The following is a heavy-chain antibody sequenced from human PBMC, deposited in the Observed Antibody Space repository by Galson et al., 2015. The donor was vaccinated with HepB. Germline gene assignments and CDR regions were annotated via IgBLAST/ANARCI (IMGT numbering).Heavy chain of an antibody. J-gene: IGHJ6*03. CDR1: GDSVSSNSAA. CDR2: TYYRSKWYD. Sequence: CAISGDSVSSNSAAWNWIRQSPSRGLEWLGRTYYRSKWYDDYAVSVKSRITINPDTSKNQFSLQLNSVTPEDTAVYYCARDREYSYGYYYYYMDVWGKGTTVTVSS. V-gene: IGHV6-1*01. D-gene: IGHD5-18*01. CDR3: ARDREYSYGYYYYYMDV.